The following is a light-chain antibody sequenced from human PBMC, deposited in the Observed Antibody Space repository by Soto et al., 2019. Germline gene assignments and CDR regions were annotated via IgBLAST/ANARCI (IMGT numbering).Light chain of an antibody. J-gene: IGKJ1*01. Sequence: EIVLTQSPGTLSLSPGERATLSCRASQSVSSSYLAWYQQKPGQAPRPLIYGASSRATGIPDRFSGSGSGTDFTLTINRLEPEDFAVYYCQQYGSSGTFGQGTKVDIK. CDR3: QQYGSSGT. CDR1: QSVSSSY. V-gene: IGKV3-20*01. CDR2: GAS.